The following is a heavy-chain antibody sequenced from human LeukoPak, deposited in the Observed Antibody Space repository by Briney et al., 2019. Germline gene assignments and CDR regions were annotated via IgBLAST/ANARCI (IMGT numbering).Heavy chain of an antibody. D-gene: IGHD3-22*01. CDR1: GGSISSSSYY. Sequence: SETLSLTCTVPGGSISSSSYYWGWIRQPPGKGLEWIGSIYYSGSTYYNPSLKSRVTISVDTSKNQFSLKLSSVTAADTAVYYCARLYDYYDGSGYYGWFDPWGQGTLVTVSS. CDR3: ARLYDYYDGSGYYGWFDP. CDR2: IYYSGST. V-gene: IGHV4-39*01. J-gene: IGHJ5*02.